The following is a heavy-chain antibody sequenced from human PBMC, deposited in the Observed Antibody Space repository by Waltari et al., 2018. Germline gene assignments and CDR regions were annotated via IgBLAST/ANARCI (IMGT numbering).Heavy chain of an antibody. CDR1: EGTFRRYA. D-gene: IGHD2-2*01. Sequence: QVQLVQSGAEVKKPGSSVKVSCKASEGTFRRYAISWGRQAPGQGLEWMGGIIPIFGTANYAQKFQGRVTITADESTSTAYMELSSLRSEDTAVYYCAGGLVVPAASYFDYWGQGTLVTVSS. CDR2: IIPIFGTA. J-gene: IGHJ4*02. CDR3: AGGLVVPAASYFDY. V-gene: IGHV1-69*01.